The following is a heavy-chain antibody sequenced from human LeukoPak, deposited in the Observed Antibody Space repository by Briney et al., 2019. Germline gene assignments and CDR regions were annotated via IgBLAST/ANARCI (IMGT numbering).Heavy chain of an antibody. CDR2: IKSKTDGGTT. Sequence: GGSLRLSCAASGFTFSNAWMSWVRQAPGKGLEWVGRIKSKTDGGTTDYAAPVKGRFTISRDDSKNTLYLQMNSLKTEDTAVYYCTTAILYSWYYFDYWGQGTLVTVSS. D-gene: IGHD6-13*01. CDR1: GFTFSNAW. V-gene: IGHV3-15*01. J-gene: IGHJ4*02. CDR3: TTAILYSWYYFDY.